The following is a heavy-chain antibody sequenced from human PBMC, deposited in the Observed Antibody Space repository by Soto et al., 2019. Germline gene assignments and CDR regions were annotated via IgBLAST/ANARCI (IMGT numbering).Heavy chain of an antibody. D-gene: IGHD6-6*01. Sequence: QVQLQQWGAGLLKPSETLSLTCAVYGGSFNGYYWTWIRQPPGKGLEWIGEINLSGSTNYSPSLKSRLTISLDTSQNQFSLKLSYVTAADTAVYYCARAGDGSSSYFDYWGQGTLVTVSS. CDR2: INLSGST. CDR1: GGSFNGYY. CDR3: ARAGDGSSSYFDY. J-gene: IGHJ4*02. V-gene: IGHV4-34*01.